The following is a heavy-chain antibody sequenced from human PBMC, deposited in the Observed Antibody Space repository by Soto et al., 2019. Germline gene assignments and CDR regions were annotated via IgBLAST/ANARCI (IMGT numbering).Heavy chain of an antibody. Sequence: QVQLVQSGAEVKKPGSSVKVSCKASGGTFSSYAISWVRQAPGQGLEWMGGITPIFGTANYAQKFQGRVTITADESTSTAYMELSSLRSEDTAVYYCARDYTVVRNYYYYGMDVWGQGTTVTVSS. CDR3: ARDYTVVRNYYYYGMDV. D-gene: IGHD2-15*01. CDR1: GGTFSSYA. V-gene: IGHV1-69*12. CDR2: ITPIFGTA. J-gene: IGHJ6*02.